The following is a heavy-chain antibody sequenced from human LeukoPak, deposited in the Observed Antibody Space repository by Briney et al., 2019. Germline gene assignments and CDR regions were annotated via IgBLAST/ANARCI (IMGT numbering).Heavy chain of an antibody. CDR3: ARGPPILLWFGELLSTYFDY. D-gene: IGHD3-10*01. Sequence: SETLSLTCAVYGGSFSGYYWRWIRQPPGKGLEWIGEINHSGSTNYNPSLKSRVTISVDTSKNQFSLKLSSVTAADTAVYYCARGPPILLWFGELLSTYFDYWGQGTLVTVSS. V-gene: IGHV4-34*01. CDR1: GGSFSGYY. CDR2: INHSGST. J-gene: IGHJ4*02.